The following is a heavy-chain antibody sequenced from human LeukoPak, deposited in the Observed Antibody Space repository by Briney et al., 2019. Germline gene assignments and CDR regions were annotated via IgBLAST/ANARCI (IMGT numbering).Heavy chain of an antibody. CDR1: GFTFSSYA. CDR3: AKDKIVGDGRWDFDH. D-gene: IGHD1-26*01. Sequence: GGSLRLSCEGSGFTFSSYAMTWVRRAPGKGLEWVSGIVGSSGNTYYADSVKGRFTISRDISKSTLYLQMNSLRVEDTAQYYCAKDKIVGDGRWDFDHWGRGTLVTVSS. CDR2: IVGSSGNT. V-gene: IGHV3-23*01. J-gene: IGHJ5*02.